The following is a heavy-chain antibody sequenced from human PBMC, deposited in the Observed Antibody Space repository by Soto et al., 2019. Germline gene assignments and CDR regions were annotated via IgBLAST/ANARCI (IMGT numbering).Heavy chain of an antibody. J-gene: IGHJ6*02. CDR1: GATLDTFINFG. CDR3: AKSPNPGSATPSYYGMDV. CDR2: IIPVFGTA. Sequence: SVKVSCKASGATLDTFINFGITWVRRAPGQGLEWMGGIIPVFGTAHYAQEFQGRLTISADESTRTAYMELSGLRSEDTAVYYCAKSPNPGSATPSYYGMDVWGLGTTVTVSS. D-gene: IGHD2-15*01. V-gene: IGHV1-69*13.